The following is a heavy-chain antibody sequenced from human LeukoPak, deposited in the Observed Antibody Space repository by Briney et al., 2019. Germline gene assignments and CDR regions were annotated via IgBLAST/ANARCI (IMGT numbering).Heavy chain of an antibody. CDR3: ARFNYDSKYYDY. CDR1: SFIFSDYW. CDR2: INSDGSST. V-gene: IGHV3-74*01. Sequence: GGSLRLSCVASSFIFSDYWMHWVRQAPGKGLVWVSRINSDGSSTNYADSVKGRFTISRDNAKNTLYLQMNSLRAEDTAVYYCARFNYDSKYYDYWGQGTLVTVSS. D-gene: IGHD3-16*01. J-gene: IGHJ4*02.